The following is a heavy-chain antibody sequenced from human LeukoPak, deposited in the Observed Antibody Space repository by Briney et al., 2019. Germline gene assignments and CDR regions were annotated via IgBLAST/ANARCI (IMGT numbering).Heavy chain of an antibody. Sequence: GGSLTLSCIASGFTLSRYIMNWVRQAAGKGLEWVASISNDSRYIYYSDSVKGRFTISRDNAENTVYLQTNSLRVEDTAMSYCASLSGVWDTGDKKWFDPWGQGTLVTVAS. V-gene: IGHV3-21*01. CDR3: ASLSGVWDTGDKKWFDP. J-gene: IGHJ5*02. D-gene: IGHD2-8*02. CDR1: GFTLSRYI. CDR2: ISNDSRYI.